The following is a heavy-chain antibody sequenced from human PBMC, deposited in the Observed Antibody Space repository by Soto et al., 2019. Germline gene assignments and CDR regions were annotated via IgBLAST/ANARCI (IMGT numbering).Heavy chain of an antibody. CDR1: GFTFSSYS. Sequence: SLRLSCAASGFTFSSYSMNWVRQAPGKGLEWVSSISSSSSYIYYADSVKGRFTISRDNAKNSLYLQMNSLRAEDTAVYYCARELSPPYGDYSVGTYGMDVSGQATMVTVAS. CDR3: ARELSPPYGDYSVGTYGMDV. CDR2: ISSSSSYI. D-gene: IGHD4-17*01. V-gene: IGHV3-21*01. J-gene: IGHJ6*02.